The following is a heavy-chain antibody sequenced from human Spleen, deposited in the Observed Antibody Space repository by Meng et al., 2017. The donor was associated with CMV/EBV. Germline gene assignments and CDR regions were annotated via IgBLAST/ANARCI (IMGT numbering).Heavy chain of an antibody. D-gene: IGHD3-22*01. CDR2: IRYDGSNK. CDR1: GFTISSYG. CDR3: ASLVVITTGAAFDI. J-gene: IGHJ3*02. V-gene: IGHV3-30*02. Sequence: GGSLRLSCAASGFTISSYGMHWIRQATGKGLEWVACIRYDGSNKYYADSVKGRFTISRDNSKNTLYLQMNSLRAEDTAVYYCASLVVITTGAAFDIWGQGTMVTVSS.